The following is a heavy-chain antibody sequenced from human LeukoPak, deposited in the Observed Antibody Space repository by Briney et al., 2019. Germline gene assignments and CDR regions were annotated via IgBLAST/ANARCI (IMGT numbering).Heavy chain of an antibody. D-gene: IGHD1-26*01. CDR1: GYTFTSYV. J-gene: IGHJ6*02. V-gene: IGHV1-18*01. CDR2: ISAYNGNT. CDR3: ARGAIVGASPDTYYYGMDV. Sequence: ASVKVSCKASGYTFTSYVISWVRQAPGQGLEWMGWISAYNGNTNYAQKLQGRVTMTTDTSTSTAYMELRSLRSDDTAVYYCARGAIVGASPDTYYYGMDVWGQGTTVTVSS.